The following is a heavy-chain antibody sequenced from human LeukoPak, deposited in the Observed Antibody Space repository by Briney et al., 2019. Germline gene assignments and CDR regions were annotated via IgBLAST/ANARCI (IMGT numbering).Heavy chain of an antibody. J-gene: IGHJ4*02. Sequence: GGSLRLSCAASGFTVSSNYMSWVRQAPGKGLEWVGRVKTKTDGGTTDYAAPVKGRFTISRDDSKSTLYLQMNSLKTEDTAVYYCTRELPYFDLWGQGTLVTVSS. D-gene: IGHD1-26*01. V-gene: IGHV3-15*01. CDR3: TRELPYFDL. CDR1: GFTVSSNY. CDR2: VKTKTDGGTT.